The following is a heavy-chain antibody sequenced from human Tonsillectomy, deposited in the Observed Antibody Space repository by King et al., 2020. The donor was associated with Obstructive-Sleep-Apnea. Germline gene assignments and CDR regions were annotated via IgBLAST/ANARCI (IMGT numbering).Heavy chain of an antibody. V-gene: IGHV3-74*01. J-gene: IGHJ6*02. CDR3: VRSGYFEDYGMDV. CDR1: GFTLSSYW. Sequence: VQLVESGGALFQPGGSLRLSCAASGFTLSSYWMHWVRQAPGKGLMWVSRINIDGSSTNYADSVKGRFTISRDNAKNTLYLQMNSLRGEDTAVYYCVRSGYFEDYGMDVWGQGTTVTVSS. CDR2: INIDGSST. D-gene: IGHD3-3*01.